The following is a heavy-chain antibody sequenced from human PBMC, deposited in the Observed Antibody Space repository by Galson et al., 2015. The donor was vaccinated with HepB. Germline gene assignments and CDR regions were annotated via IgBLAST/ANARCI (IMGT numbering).Heavy chain of an antibody. V-gene: IGHV3-48*01. CDR2: TSSSSSTI. D-gene: IGHD4-17*01. CDR3: ARLRDYDAFDI. J-gene: IGHJ3*02. CDR1: GFTFSSYS. Sequence: SLRLSCAASGFTFSSYSMNWVRHAPGKGLEWVSYTSSSSSTIYYADSVKGRFTISRDNAKNSLYLQMNSLRAEDTAVYYCARLRDYDAFDIWGQGTMVTVSS.